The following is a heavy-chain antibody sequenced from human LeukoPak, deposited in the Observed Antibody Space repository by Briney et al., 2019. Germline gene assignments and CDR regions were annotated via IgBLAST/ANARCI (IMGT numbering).Heavy chain of an antibody. V-gene: IGHV4-39*01. CDR1: GGSISSSSYF. CDR2: IYYSGSA. J-gene: IGHJ5*02. Sequence: PSETLSLTCTVSGGSISSSSYFWGWIRQPPGKGPEWIGTIYYSGSAHYHPSLKSRVSISVDASKNQFSLKLSSVTAADTAVYYCARSVNYYDTSDYYPWGQGTLVTVSS. D-gene: IGHD3-22*01. CDR3: ARSVNYYDTSDYYP.